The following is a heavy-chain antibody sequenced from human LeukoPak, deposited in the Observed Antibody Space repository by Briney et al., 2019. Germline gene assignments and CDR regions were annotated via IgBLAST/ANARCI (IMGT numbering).Heavy chain of an antibody. J-gene: IGHJ4*02. V-gene: IGHV1-18*01. CDR3: ARLSGSYLPVDY. D-gene: IGHD1-26*01. CDR2: ISAYNGNT. Sequence: VASVKVFCRASGYTFTSYGISRVRQAPGQGLEWMGWISAYNGNTNYAQKLQGRVTMTTDTSTSTAYMELRSLRSDDTAVYYCARLSGSYLPVDYWGQGTLFTVSS. CDR1: GYTFTSYG.